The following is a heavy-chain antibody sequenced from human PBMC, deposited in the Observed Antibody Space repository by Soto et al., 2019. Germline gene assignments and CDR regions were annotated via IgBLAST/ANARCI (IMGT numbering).Heavy chain of an antibody. CDR2: IKHDGSEK. CDR1: GLTFSKYW. D-gene: IGHD6-19*01. V-gene: IGHV3-7*03. J-gene: IGHJ6*02. Sequence: EVQLVESGGGLVQPGGSLRLSCATSGLTFSKYWMTWVRQAPGKGLEWVATIKHDGSEKSNLDSVEGRFTIPRDNAKNSLSLQMNSLRVEDTAAYFCASVPGSPGYHGLDVWGQGTTVTVSS. CDR3: ASVPGSPGYHGLDV.